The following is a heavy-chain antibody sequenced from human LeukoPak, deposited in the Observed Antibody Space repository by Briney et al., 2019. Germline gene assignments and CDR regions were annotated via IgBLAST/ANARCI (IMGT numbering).Heavy chain of an antibody. CDR2: IYYSGTT. D-gene: IGHD5-18*01. V-gene: IGHV4-39*07. Sequence: KSSETLSLTCTVSGGSVNSNYYYWGWIRQPPGKGLEWIGIIYYSGTTYYNPSLKTRVTISIDTSKNQFSLKLSSVTAADTAVYYCARKELWPPRLDYWGQGTLVTVSS. J-gene: IGHJ4*02. CDR3: ARKELWPPRLDY. CDR1: GGSVNSNYYY.